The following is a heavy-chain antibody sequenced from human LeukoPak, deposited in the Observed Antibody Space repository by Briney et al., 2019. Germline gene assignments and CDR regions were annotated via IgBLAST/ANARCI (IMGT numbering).Heavy chain of an antibody. J-gene: IGHJ3*02. CDR3: ARDLYYASSGGALHI. V-gene: IGHV1-46*01. D-gene: IGHD3-22*01. Sequence: ASVKVSCKASGYTSTNYYMNLVRQAPGQGLEWMEMINPSGGSTSYAQKFQGRVTMTGDTSTSTVYMELSSLRSEDTAIYYCARDLYYASSGGALHIWAKGHCSPSLQ. CDR1: GYTSTNYY. CDR2: INPSGGST.